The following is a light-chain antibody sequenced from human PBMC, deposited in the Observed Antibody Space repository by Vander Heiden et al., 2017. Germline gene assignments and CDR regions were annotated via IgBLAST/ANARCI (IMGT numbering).Light chain of an antibody. CDR1: SSNIGSNY. V-gene: IGLV1-47*02. CDR2: TNN. CDR3: AAWDDSLSGNWV. Sequence: QSLLSPPPSAPGTPGQRVTISCSGSSSNIGSNYVYWYQQLPGTAPKLLIYTNNQRPSGVPDRFSGSKSGTSASLAISGLRSEDEADYYCAAWDDSLSGNWVFGGGTKLTVL. J-gene: IGLJ3*02.